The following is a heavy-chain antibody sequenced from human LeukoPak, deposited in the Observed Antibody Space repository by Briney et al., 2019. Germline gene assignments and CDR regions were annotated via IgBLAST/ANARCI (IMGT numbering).Heavy chain of an antibody. CDR1: GFTVSSKY. J-gene: IGHJ4*02. V-gene: IGHV3-66*04. CDR3: ASHYYDSNGYQYLDN. D-gene: IGHD3-22*01. CDR2: IYSGGRT. Sequence: QPGGSLRPSCAASGFTVSSKYMSWVRQAPGKGLEWVSIIYSGGRTYYADSVKGRFTISRDSSKNTLYRQMSDLRAEDTAMYFCASHYYDSNGYQYLDNWGQGTLVTVSS.